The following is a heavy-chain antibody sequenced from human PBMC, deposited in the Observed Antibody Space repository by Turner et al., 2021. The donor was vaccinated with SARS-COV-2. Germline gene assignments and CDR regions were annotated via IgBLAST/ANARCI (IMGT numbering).Heavy chain of an antibody. J-gene: IGHJ2*01. CDR2: INSDGSST. V-gene: IGHV3-74*01. CDR3: AREGLRAVPDFDL. D-gene: IGHD6-19*01. CDR1: VFTFSSYW. Sequence: EVQLVEYGGGLVQPGGSLRLSCSASVFTFSSYWMHWVRQVPGKGLMWVARINSDGSSTTYADSVKGRFTISRDNAKNTLYLQMNSLRAEDTAVYYCAREGLRAVPDFDLWGRGTLVTVSS.